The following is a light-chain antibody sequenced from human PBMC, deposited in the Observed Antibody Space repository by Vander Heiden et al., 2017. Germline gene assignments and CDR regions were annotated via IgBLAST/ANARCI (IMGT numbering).Light chain of an antibody. CDR1: SSDVGSYNL. CDR2: EVS. J-gene: IGLJ2*01. V-gene: IGLV2-23*02. Sequence: SALTQPASVSGSPGQSITISCTGTSSDVGSYNLVSWYQQHPGKAPKLMIYEVSKRPAGVSNRFSGAKSGNTASLTIAGLQAEDGADYYCCSYAGSSTTVFGGGTKLTVL. CDR3: CSYAGSSTTV.